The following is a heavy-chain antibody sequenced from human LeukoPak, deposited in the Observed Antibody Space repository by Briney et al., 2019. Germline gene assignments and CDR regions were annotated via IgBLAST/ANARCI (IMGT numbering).Heavy chain of an antibody. Sequence: GRSLRLSCAASRFTFSSYGMHWVRQAPGKGLEWVAVISYDGSNKYYAASVKGRFTISRDNSKNTLYLQINSLRAEDTAVYYCAADHSSGWIQPLPPDYWGQGTLVTVSS. CDR3: AADHSSGWIQPLPPDY. V-gene: IGHV3-30*03. CDR1: RFTFSSYG. CDR2: ISYDGSNK. D-gene: IGHD6-19*01. J-gene: IGHJ4*02.